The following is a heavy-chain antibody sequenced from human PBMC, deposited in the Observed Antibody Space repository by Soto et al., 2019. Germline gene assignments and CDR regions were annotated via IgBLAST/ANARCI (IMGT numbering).Heavy chain of an antibody. Sequence: GGSLRLSCAASGFTFSSYVMSWVRQAPGKGLEWVSAISGSGGSAYYADSVKGRFTISRDNSKNTLYLQMNSLRAEDTAVYYCAKMVMANSSGWLPSRWFDPWGQGTLVTVSS. CDR1: GFTFSSYV. D-gene: IGHD6-19*01. V-gene: IGHV3-23*01. CDR2: ISGSGGSA. J-gene: IGHJ5*02. CDR3: AKMVMANSSGWLPSRWFDP.